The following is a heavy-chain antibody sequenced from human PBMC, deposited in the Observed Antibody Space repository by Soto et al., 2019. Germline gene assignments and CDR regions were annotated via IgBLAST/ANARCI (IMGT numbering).Heavy chain of an antibody. Sequence: SETLSLTXTVSGGSISSYYWSWIRQPPGKGLEWIGYIYYSGSTNYNPSLKSRVTISVDTSKNQFSLKLSSVTAADTAVYYCARKGRYYGSGSFWFDPWGQGTLVTVSS. CDR3: ARKGRYYGSGSFWFDP. D-gene: IGHD3-10*01. CDR2: IYYSGST. V-gene: IGHV4-59*01. CDR1: GGSISSYY. J-gene: IGHJ5*02.